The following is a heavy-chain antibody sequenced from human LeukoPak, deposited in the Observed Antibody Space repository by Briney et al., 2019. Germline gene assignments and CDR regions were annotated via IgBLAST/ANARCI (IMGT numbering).Heavy chain of an antibody. CDR2: INHSGST. Sequence: PSETLSLTCAVYGGSFSGYYWSWIRQPPGKGLEWIGEINHSGSTNYNPSLKSRVTISVDTSKNQFSLKLSPVTAADTAVYYCARGRAWFQHWGQGTLVTVSS. V-gene: IGHV4-34*01. CDR1: GGSFSGYY. CDR3: ARGRAWFQH. J-gene: IGHJ1*01.